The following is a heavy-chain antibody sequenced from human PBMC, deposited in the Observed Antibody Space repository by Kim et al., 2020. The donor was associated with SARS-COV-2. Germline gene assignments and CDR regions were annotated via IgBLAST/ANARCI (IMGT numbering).Heavy chain of an antibody. CDR1: GGSISSGGYY. V-gene: IGHV4-31*03. Sequence: SETLSLTCTVSGGSISSGGYYWSWIRQHPGKGLEWIGYIYSSGSTYYNPSLKSRVTISVDTSNNQFSLMLSSVTAADTAVYYWARGTSYYYGSGNWFYPWGQGTLVTVSS. J-gene: IGHJ5*02. CDR2: IYSSGST. CDR3: ARGTSYYYGSGNWFYP. D-gene: IGHD3-10*01.